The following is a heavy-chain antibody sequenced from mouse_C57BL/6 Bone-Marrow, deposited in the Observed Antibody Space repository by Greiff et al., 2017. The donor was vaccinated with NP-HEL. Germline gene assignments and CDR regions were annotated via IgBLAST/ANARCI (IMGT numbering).Heavy chain of an antibody. V-gene: IGHV14-4*01. Sequence: VQLQQSGAELVRPGASVKLSCTASGFNIKDDYMHWVKQRPEQGLEWIGWIDPENGDTEYASKFQGKATITADTSSNTAYLQLSSLTSEDTAVYYCTTGAGKGYWGQGTTLTVSS. CDR3: TTGAGKGY. CDR2: IDPENGDT. D-gene: IGHD3-3*01. CDR1: GFNIKDDY. J-gene: IGHJ2*01.